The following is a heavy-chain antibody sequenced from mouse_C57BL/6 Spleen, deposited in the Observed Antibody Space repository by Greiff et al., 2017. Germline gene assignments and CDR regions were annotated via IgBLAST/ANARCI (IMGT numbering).Heavy chain of an antibody. V-gene: IGHV7-3*01. CDR2: IRNKANGYTT. J-gene: IGHJ3*01. D-gene: IGHD2-4*01. CDR3: ARSDDYDVWFAY. Sequence: EVQLQESGGGLVQPGGSLSLSCAASGFTFTDYYMSWVRQPPGKALEWLGFIRNKANGYTTEYSASVKGRFTISRDNSQSILYLQMNALRAEDSATYYCARSDDYDVWFAYWGQGTLVTVSA. CDR1: GFTFTDYY.